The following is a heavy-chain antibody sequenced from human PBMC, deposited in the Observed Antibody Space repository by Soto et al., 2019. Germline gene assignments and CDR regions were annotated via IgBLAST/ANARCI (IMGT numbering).Heavy chain of an antibody. CDR1: VFTFSSYA. Sequence: PGGSLRLSCAASVFTFSSYAMSWVRQAPGKGLEWVSATSGSGGSTYYADSVKGRFTISRDNSKNTLYLQMNSLRAEDTAVYYCAKVPFSSGWYSFAYWGQGTLVTVSS. CDR3: AKVPFSSGWYSFAY. V-gene: IGHV3-23*01. D-gene: IGHD6-19*01. J-gene: IGHJ4*02. CDR2: TSGSGGST.